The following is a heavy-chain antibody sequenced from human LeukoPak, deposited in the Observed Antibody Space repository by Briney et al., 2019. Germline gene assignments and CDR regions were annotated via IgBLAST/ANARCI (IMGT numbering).Heavy chain of an antibody. Sequence: PSETLSLTCTVSGGSVSGYYWAWIRQPPGKGLEYIGHIYYSGSTNYNPSLKSRVTMSLDTPKNQYSLKLSSVTAADTAVYDCARHIAVRLATGYCYYTDVWGKGTTVTVSS. CDR2: IYYSGST. CDR1: GGSVSGYY. D-gene: IGHD6-6*01. J-gene: IGHJ6*03. V-gene: IGHV4-59*02. CDR3: ARHIAVRLATGYCYYTDV.